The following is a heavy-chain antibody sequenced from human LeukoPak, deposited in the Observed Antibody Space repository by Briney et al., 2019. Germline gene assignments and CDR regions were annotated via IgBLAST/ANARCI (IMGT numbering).Heavy chain of an antibody. Sequence: GESLKISCKGSGYSFTSYWIGWVRQMPGKGLEWMGIIYPGDSDTRYSPSFQGRVTISADKSISTAYLQWSSLKASDTAMYYCARLTEHGSGSYFFDYWGQGTLVTVSS. CDR3: ARLTEHGSGSYFFDY. V-gene: IGHV5-51*01. CDR2: IYPGDSDT. D-gene: IGHD3-10*01. J-gene: IGHJ4*02. CDR1: GYSFTSYW.